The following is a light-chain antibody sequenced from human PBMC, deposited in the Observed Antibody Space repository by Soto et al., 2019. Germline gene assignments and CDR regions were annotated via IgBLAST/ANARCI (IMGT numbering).Light chain of an antibody. Sequence: DIQINQSPSSLSGSVGDRVTITCRASQGIRSDLGWYQQKQGKAPKXLTYAASNLQSGVPSRFSGSGYGTEFNLTISSLQTEDVATYYCLQHNSYPRTFGQGTKVDIK. J-gene: IGKJ1*01. CDR2: AAS. V-gene: IGKV1-17*01. CDR3: LQHNSYPRT. CDR1: QGIRSD.